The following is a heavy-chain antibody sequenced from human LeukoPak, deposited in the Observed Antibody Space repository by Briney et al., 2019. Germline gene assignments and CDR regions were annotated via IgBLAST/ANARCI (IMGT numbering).Heavy chain of an antibody. J-gene: IGHJ4*02. CDR2: ISGSGGST. CDR3: AKDRISGWYGDY. Sequence: GGSLRLSCAASGFTFSSYATSWVRQAPGKGLEWVSAISGSGGSTYYADSVKGRFTISRGNSKNTLYLQMNSLRAEDTAVYYCAKDRISGWYGDYWGQGTLVTVSS. V-gene: IGHV3-23*01. D-gene: IGHD6-19*01. CDR1: GFTFSSYA.